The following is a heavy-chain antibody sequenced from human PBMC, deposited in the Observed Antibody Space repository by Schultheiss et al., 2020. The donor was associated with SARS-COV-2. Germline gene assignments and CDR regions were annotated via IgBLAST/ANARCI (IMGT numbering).Heavy chain of an antibody. D-gene: IGHD1-26*01. CDR1: GGSISSYY. CDR3: ARPSIVGAHFDY. J-gene: IGHJ4*02. CDR2: IYYSGST. V-gene: IGHV4-59*08. Sequence: SETLSLTCTVSGGSISSYYWSWIRQPPGKGLEWIGYIYYSGSTYYNPSLKSRVTISVDTSKNQFSLKLSSVTAADTAVYYCARPSIVGAHFDYWGQGTLVTVSS.